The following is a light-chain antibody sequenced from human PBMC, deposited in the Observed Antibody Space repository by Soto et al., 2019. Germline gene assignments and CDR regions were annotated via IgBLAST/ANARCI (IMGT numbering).Light chain of an antibody. CDR3: QQSNFWPPT. Sequence: EIVMTQSPATLSVSSGERVTLSCRASQSVGTKLVWYQQRPGQPPRLLISGASARATGIPVRFSGSGSGTEFTLSIASLQSEDFAVYYCQQSNFWPPTFGLGTKVEIK. J-gene: IGKJ1*01. CDR2: GAS. CDR1: QSVGTK. V-gene: IGKV3-15*01.